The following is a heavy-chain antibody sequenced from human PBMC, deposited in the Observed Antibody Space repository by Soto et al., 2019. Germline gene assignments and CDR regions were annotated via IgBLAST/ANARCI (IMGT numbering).Heavy chain of an antibody. J-gene: IGHJ4*02. Sequence: QVQLQEPGPGLVKPSQTLSLTCTVSGGSISSGGTGSYWTWIRQLPGKGLEWIGYIYYTGNTYYNPSLKRRPTISIDTSENQFSLKLTSVTAADTAVYFCASGHDAYKVRYWGQGTLVTVSS. CDR2: IYYTGNT. D-gene: IGHD1-1*01. CDR1: GGSISSGGTGSY. CDR3: ASGHDAYKVRY. V-gene: IGHV4-31*03.